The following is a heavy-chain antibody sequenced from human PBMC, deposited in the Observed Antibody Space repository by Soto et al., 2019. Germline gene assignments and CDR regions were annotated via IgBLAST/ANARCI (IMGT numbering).Heavy chain of an antibody. CDR3: ARARYSSCFRPYNWFDP. J-gene: IGHJ5*02. Sequence: ASVKVSCKASGYTFSSYAISWVRQAPGQGLEWMGWISTYNAKTNYAPSLQDRVTMTIDTSTTTAYMDLRSLTSEDTAVYYCARARYSSCFRPYNWFDPWGRGTLVTVSS. V-gene: IGHV1-18*01. CDR1: GYTFSSYA. D-gene: IGHD6-13*01. CDR2: ISTYNAKT.